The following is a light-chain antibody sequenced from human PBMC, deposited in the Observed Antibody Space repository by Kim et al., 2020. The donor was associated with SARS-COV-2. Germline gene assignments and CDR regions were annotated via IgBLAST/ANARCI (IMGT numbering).Light chain of an antibody. J-gene: IGKJ4*01. CDR1: QSISTY. CDR2: DGS. V-gene: IGKV3-11*01. CDR3: QQRDKWPLT. Sequence: LSPGESATLACRASQSISTYLAWFQQKPGQAPRLLIYDGSDRATGIPARFSGSGSGTDFTLTISSLEPEDFAVYYCQQRDKWPLTFGGGTKVDIK.